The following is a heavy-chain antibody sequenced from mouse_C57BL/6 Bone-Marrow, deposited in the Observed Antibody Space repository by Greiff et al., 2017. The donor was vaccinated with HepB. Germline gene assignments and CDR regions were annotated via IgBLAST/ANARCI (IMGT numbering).Heavy chain of an antibody. CDR3: ARFPLGYAMDY. CDR2: INPSTGGT. Sequence: VQLQQSGPELVKPGASVKISCKASGYSFTGYYMNWVKQSPEKSLEWIGEINPSTGGTTYNQKFKAKATLTVDNSSSTAYMQLKSLPSEDSAVYYCARFPLGYAMDYWGQGTSVTVSS. D-gene: IGHD4-1*01. CDR1: GYSFTGYY. V-gene: IGHV1-42*01. J-gene: IGHJ4*01.